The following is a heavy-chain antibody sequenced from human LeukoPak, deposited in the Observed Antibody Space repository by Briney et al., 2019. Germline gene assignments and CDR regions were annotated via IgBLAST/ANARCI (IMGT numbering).Heavy chain of an antibody. CDR1: GYTFTGYY. D-gene: IGHD1-26*01. CDR2: INPNNGAT. CDR3: ARESGTYHGNDY. J-gene: IGHJ4*02. V-gene: IGHV1-2*06. Sequence: ASVKVSCKASGYTFTGYYMHWVRQAPGQGLEWMGRINPNNGATNYAQKLQGRVTITGDTSISTAYMELSSLRSDDTAVYYCARESGTYHGNDYWGQGTLVTVSS.